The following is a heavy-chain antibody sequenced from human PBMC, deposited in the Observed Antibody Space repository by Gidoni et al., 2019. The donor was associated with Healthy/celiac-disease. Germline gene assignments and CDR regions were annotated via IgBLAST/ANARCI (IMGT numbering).Heavy chain of an antibody. CDR2: INPNSGGT. J-gene: IGHJ4*02. V-gene: IGHV1-2*07. CDR3: ARVMVRGKYSSGWYPFGY. CDR1: GYTFTGYY. D-gene: IGHD6-19*01. Sequence: QVQLVQSGAEVKKPGAAVKVSCKASGYTFTGYYMHWVRQAPGQGLEWMGWINPNSGGTNYAHKFQGRVTMPRDTSISTAYMELSRLRSDDTAVYYCARVMVRGKYSSGWYPFGYWGQGTLVTVSS.